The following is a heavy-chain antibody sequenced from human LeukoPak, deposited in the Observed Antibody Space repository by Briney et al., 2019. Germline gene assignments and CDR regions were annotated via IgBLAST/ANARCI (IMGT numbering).Heavy chain of an antibody. J-gene: IGHJ4*02. D-gene: IGHD4-17*01. Sequence: SQTLSLTCTVSGGSISRGDYYWSWIRQPPGKGLEWIGYIYYSGSTDYNPSLKSRVTMSVDTSKNQFLLNLTSVTAADTAVYFCARDNGDPPLDYWGQGTLVTVSS. CDR3: ARDNGDPPLDY. CDR1: GGSISRGDYY. CDR2: IYYSGST. V-gene: IGHV4-30-4*01.